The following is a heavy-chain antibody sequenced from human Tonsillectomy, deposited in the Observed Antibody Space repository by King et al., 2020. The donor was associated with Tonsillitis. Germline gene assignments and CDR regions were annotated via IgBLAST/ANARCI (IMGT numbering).Heavy chain of an antibody. D-gene: IGHD3-10*01. CDR2: MNPNSGNT. CDR3: ARGNYYGSGSPFDP. J-gene: IGHJ5*02. CDR1: GYTFTSYD. Sequence: LQLVQSGAEVKKPGASVKVSCKASGYTFTSYDINWVRQASGQGLEWMGWMNPNSGNTGYAQKFQGRLTMTRNTSISTAYMELSSLRSEDTAVHYCARGNYYGSGSPFDPWGQGTLVTVSS. V-gene: IGHV1-8*01.